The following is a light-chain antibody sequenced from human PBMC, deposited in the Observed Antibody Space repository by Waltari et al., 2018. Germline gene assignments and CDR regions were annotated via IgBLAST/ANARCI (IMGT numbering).Light chain of an antibody. CDR1: NPNIGTNS. J-gene: IGLJ3*02. Sequence: QSVLTQPPPVSAAPGQKVPLSCSGSNPNIGTNSFSSFKQFPKTAPKILSHDNDKRPSGIPDRFSGSKSGTSATLDITGLQAGDEADYYCGTWDNSLTAGVFGGGTKLTVL. CDR3: GTWDNSLTAGV. V-gene: IGLV1-51*01. CDR2: DND.